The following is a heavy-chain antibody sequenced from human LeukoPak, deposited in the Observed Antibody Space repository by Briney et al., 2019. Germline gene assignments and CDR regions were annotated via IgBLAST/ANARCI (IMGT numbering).Heavy chain of an antibody. CDR1: GGTFSSYA. V-gene: IGHV1-69*05. J-gene: IGHJ5*02. CDR2: IIPIFGTA. D-gene: IGHD6-13*01. CDR3: ARDQAAAGELNWFDP. Sequence: ASVKVSCKASGGTFSSYAISWVRQAPGQGLEWMRGIIPIFGTANYAQKFQGRVTITTDESTSTAYMELSSLRSEDTAVYYCARDQAAAGELNWFDPWGQGTLVTVSS.